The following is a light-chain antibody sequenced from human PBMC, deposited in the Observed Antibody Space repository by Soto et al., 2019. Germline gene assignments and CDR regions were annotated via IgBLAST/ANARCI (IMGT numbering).Light chain of an antibody. Sequence: DIVMTQSPLSLPVTPGEPASISCRSDQSLLHSNGFNYLNWYLQKPGQSPQLLIYLGSYRASGVPDRFSGSGSGTYFTLKISRVEAEDVGIYYCMQPLPPPTFGQGTRMEI. J-gene: IGKJ1*01. CDR1: QSLLHSNGFNY. V-gene: IGKV2-28*01. CDR3: MQPLPPPT. CDR2: LGS.